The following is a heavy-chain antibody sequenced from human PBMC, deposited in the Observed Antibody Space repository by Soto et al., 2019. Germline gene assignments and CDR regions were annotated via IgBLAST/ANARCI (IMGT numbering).Heavy chain of an antibody. CDR1: GFTFSSYA. CDR3: AKIPHSSSWYLDAFDI. CDR2: ISGSGGST. J-gene: IGHJ3*02. V-gene: IGHV3-23*01. D-gene: IGHD6-13*01. Sequence: EVQLLESGGGLVQPGGSLRLSCAASGFTFSSYAMSWVRQAPGKGLEWVSAISGSGGSTYYADSVKGRFTISRDNSKNTLYLQMNSLRAADTAVDYCAKIPHSSSWYLDAFDIWGQGTMVTVSS.